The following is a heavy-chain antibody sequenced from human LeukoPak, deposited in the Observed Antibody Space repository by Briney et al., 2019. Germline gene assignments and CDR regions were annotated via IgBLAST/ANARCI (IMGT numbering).Heavy chain of an antibody. CDR1: GFTFSSYA. J-gene: IGHJ5*02. CDR3: ARDPLDYYGSGSYP. CDR2: LSSYGTGT. D-gene: IGHD3-10*01. V-gene: IGHV3-23*01. Sequence: GGSLRLSCTVSGFTFSSYAMSWVRQAPGKGLEWVSTLSSYGTGTYYADSVKGRFTISRDNAKNSLYLQMNSLRAEDTAVYYCARDPLDYYGSGSYPWGQGTLVTVSS.